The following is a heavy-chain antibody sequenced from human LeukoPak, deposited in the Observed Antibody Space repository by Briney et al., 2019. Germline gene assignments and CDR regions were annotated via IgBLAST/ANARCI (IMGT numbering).Heavy chain of an antibody. Sequence: GGSLRLSCAASGFSFSSSWMSWVRQAPGKGLVWVSRISNDASSTTYADSVKGRFTISRDNTKNTLYLQMNSLRAEDTAVYYCAVGDNPGALDYWGQGTLVTVSS. CDR3: AVGDNPGALDY. D-gene: IGHD1-14*01. V-gene: IGHV3-74*01. J-gene: IGHJ4*02. CDR1: GFSFSSSW. CDR2: ISNDASST.